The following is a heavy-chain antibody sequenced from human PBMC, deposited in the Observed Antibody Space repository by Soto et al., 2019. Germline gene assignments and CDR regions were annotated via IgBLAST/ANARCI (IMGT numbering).Heavy chain of an antibody. CDR3: ARVFSSGSGWMYYFDF. D-gene: IGHD6-25*01. Sequence: QVQLRESGPGLVEASGTLSLTCEVSTGSISSGNWWSWVRQPPGKGLEWIGEIYYTGATNYNPSLKRRITLTIDKSKAHFSLSLRSATAADTAVYYCARVFSSGSGWMYYFDFWGQGTLVSVSS. V-gene: IGHV4-4*02. CDR2: IYYTGAT. J-gene: IGHJ4*02. CDR1: TGSISSGNW.